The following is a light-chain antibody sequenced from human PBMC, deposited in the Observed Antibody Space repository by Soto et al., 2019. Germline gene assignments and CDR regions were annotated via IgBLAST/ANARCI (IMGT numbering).Light chain of an antibody. CDR3: QSYDGSLSGSV. V-gene: IGLV1-40*01. Sequence: QSVLTQPPSVSGAPGQRVTISCTGSSSNIGAGYDVHWYQQVSGTVPKLLIYVNTNRPSGVPDRFAGSKSGTSASLAITGLQAEDEADYYGQSYDGSLSGSVFGGGTKVTVL. CDR1: SSNIGAGYD. J-gene: IGLJ2*01. CDR2: VNT.